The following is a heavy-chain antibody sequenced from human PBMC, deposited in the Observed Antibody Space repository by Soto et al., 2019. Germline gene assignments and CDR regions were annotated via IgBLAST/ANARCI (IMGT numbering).Heavy chain of an antibody. D-gene: IGHD3-22*01. J-gene: IGHJ4*02. Sequence: SVKVSCKASGGTFSSYAISWVRQAPGQGLEWMGGIIPIFGTANYAQKFQGRVTITADESTSTAYMELSSLRAEDTAVYYCARASGFNYYDSSGYYHFDYWGQGTLVTVSS. V-gene: IGHV1-69*13. CDR1: GGTFSSYA. CDR3: ARASGFNYYDSSGYYHFDY. CDR2: IIPIFGTA.